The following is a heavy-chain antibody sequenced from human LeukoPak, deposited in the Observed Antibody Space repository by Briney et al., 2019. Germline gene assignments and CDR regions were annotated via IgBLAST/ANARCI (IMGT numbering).Heavy chain of an antibody. CDR3: VRAMAPLDTFNYQYAMDV. J-gene: IGHJ6*02. V-gene: IGHV1-8*01. Sequence: ASVKVACKASGYTFNNYDINWVRQAPGQGLEWMGWMNPNSGNTGYAQKFQGRFTLTRETFISTAYMELSSLRSDDTAVYYCVRAMAPLDTFNYQYAMDVWGQGTMVTVSS. CDR2: MNPNSGNT. CDR1: GYTFNNYD. D-gene: IGHD5-24*01.